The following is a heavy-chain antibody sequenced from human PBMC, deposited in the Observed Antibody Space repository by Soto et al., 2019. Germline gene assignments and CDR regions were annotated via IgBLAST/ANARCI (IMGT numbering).Heavy chain of an antibody. CDR2: IYYSGST. Sequence: PSETLSLTXTVSGGSISSGGYYWSWIRQHPGKGLEWIGYIYYSGSTYYNPSLKSRVTISVDTSKNQFSLKLSSVTAADTAVYYCAREMITFGGVIAPNGMDVWGQGTTVTVSS. V-gene: IGHV4-31*02. J-gene: IGHJ6*02. CDR1: GGSISSGGYY. CDR3: AREMITFGGVIAPNGMDV. D-gene: IGHD3-16*02.